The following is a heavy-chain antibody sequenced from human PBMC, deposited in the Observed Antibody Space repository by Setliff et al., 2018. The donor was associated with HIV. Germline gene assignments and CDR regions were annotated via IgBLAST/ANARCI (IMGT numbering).Heavy chain of an antibody. Sequence: TLSLTCTVSGGSMRGYYWSWIRQPAGKGLEWIGRVYISGSTNYNPSLESRVTMSLDNSKNQFSLKLSSVTAADTAVYYCARDRGTITMTVFDLWGRGTLVTVSS. D-gene: IGHD3-22*01. V-gene: IGHV4-4*07. J-gene: IGHJ2*01. CDR2: VYISGST. CDR1: GGSMRGYY. CDR3: ARDRGTITMTVFDL.